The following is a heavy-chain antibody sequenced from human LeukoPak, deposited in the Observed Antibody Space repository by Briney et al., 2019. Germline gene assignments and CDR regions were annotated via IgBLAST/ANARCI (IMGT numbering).Heavy chain of an antibody. J-gene: IGHJ4*02. CDR3: ARNYDSSGYYHFDY. V-gene: IGHV4-59*01. D-gene: IGHD3-22*01. CDR1: GGSISSYY. Sequence: SETLSLTCTVSGGSISSYYWSWIRQPPGKGLEWIGYIYYSGSTNYNPSLKSRVTISVDTSKNQFSLKLSSVTAADTAVYYCARNYDSSGYYHFDYWGQGTLVTVSS. CDR2: IYYSGST.